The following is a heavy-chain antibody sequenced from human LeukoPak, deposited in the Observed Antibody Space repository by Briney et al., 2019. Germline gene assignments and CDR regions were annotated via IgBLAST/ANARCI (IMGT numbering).Heavy chain of an antibody. CDR2: INAGNGNT. CDR3: ARALSGDFSYFDY. V-gene: IGHV1-3*01. J-gene: IGHJ4*02. CDR1: GYTFTSYA. Sequence: ASVTVSCKAAGYTFTSYAMYWVRQAPGQRLEWMGWINAGNGNTKYSQKFQGRVTITRDTSASTAYMELSSLRSEDTAVYYCARALSGDFSYFDYWGQGTLVTVSS. D-gene: IGHD7-27*01.